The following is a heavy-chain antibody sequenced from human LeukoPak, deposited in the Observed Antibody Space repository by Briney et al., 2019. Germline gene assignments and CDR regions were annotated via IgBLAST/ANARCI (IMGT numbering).Heavy chain of an antibody. V-gene: IGHV1-18*01. Sequence: VASVKVSCKASGYTFTSYGISWVRQAPGQGLEWMGWISAYNGNTNYAQKFQGRVTITADESTSTAYMELSSLRSEDTAVYYCARGTVTDYYYYYGMDVWGQGTTVTVSS. CDR1: GYTFTSYG. J-gene: IGHJ6*02. CDR2: ISAYNGNT. D-gene: IGHD4-17*01. CDR3: ARGTVTDYYYYYGMDV.